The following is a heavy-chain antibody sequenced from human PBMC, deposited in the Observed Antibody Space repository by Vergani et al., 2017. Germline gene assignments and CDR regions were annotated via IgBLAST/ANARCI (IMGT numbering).Heavy chain of an antibody. D-gene: IGHD1-20*01. CDR3: ARGNWNYFDY. Sequence: EVQLVESGGGLVQPGGSLRLSCAASGFTVSSNYMSWVRQAPGKGLEWVSRINSDGSSTSYADSVKGRFTISRDNAKNTLYLQMNSLRAEDTAVYYCARGNWNYFDYWGQGTLVTVSS. V-gene: IGHV3-74*02. CDR2: INSDGSST. J-gene: IGHJ4*02. CDR1: GFTVSSNY.